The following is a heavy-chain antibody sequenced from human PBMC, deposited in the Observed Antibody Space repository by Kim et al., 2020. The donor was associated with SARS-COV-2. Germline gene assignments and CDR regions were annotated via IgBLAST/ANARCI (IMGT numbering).Heavy chain of an antibody. J-gene: IGHJ5*02. V-gene: IGHV3-11*06. Sequence: GGSLRLSCAASGFTFSDYYMSWIRQAPGKGLEWVSYISSSSSYTNYADSVKGRFTISRDNAKNSLYLQMNSLRAEDTAVYYCAREGLVASSGWYGVWFDPWGQGTLVTVSS. CDR1: GFTFSDYY. CDR3: AREGLVASSGWYGVWFDP. D-gene: IGHD6-19*01. CDR2: ISSSSSYT.